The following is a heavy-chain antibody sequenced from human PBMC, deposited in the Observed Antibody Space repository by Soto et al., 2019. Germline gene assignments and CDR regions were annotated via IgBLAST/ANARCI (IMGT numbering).Heavy chain of an antibody. V-gene: IGHV5-51*01. CDR1: GYSFTSYW. Sequence: PGESLKISCKTSGYSFTSYWIGWVRQMPGKGMEWMGNVYPYDSDTRYSPSFQGQVTISADTSITTAYLQWSGLRASDTAMYFCARHLVGSTRGNFDYWGQGTLVTASS. CDR3: ARHLVGSTRGNFDY. D-gene: IGHD2-2*01. J-gene: IGHJ4*01. CDR2: VYPYDSDT.